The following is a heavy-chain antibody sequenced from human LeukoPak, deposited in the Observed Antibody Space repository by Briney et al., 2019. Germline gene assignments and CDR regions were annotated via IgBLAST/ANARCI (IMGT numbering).Heavy chain of an antibody. D-gene: IGHD3-10*01. CDR1: GYTFTSYA. J-gene: IGHJ4*02. V-gene: IGHV3-66*01. CDR2: IYGGGST. CDR3: ARDHYYGSGSYYFDY. Sequence: AASVKVSCKASGYTFTSYAMNWVRQAPGQGLEWVSVIYGGGSTYYADSVKGRFTISRDNSKNTLYLQMNSLRAEDTAVYYCARDHYYGSGSYYFDYWGQGTLVTVSS.